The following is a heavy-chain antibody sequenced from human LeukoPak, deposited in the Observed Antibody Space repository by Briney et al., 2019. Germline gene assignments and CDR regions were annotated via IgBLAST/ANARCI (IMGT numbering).Heavy chain of an antibody. CDR3: AKDVMAAGIRQTYYYYYMDV. CDR2: IWYGGSNK. J-gene: IGHJ6*03. D-gene: IGHD6-13*01. CDR1: GFTFSSYG. V-gene: IGHV3-30*02. Sequence: PGGSLRLSCAASGFTFSSYGMHWVRQAPGKGLEWVAVIWYGGSNKYYADSVKGRFTISRDNSKNTLYLQMNRLRAEDTAVYYCAKDVMAAGIRQTYYYYYMDVWGKGTTVTVSS.